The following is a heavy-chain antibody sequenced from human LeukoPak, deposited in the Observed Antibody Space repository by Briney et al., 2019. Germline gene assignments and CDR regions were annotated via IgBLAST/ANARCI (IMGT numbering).Heavy chain of an antibody. Sequence: VASVKVSCMASGGTFSSYAIGWVRQAPGQGLEWMGGIIPIFGTANYAQKFQGRVTITADESTSTAYMELSSLRSEDTAVYYCARGSSPYYYYYGMDVWGQGTTVTVSS. CDR2: IIPIFGTA. D-gene: IGHD2/OR15-2a*01. J-gene: IGHJ6*02. CDR1: GGTFSSYA. V-gene: IGHV1-69*13. CDR3: ARGSSPYYYYYGMDV.